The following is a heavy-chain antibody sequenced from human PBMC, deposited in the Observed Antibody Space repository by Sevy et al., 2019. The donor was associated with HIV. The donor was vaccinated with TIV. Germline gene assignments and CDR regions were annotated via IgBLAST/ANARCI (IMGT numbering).Heavy chain of an antibody. CDR2: IYTSGST. CDR1: GGSISSGSYY. Sequence: SETLSLTCTVSGGSISSGSYYWSWIWQPAGKGLEWIGRIYTSGSTNYNPSLKSRVTISVDTSKKQFSLKLSSVTAADTAVYYCARGSSSSWYSGWFDPWGQGTLVTVSS. CDR3: ARGSSSSWYSGWFDP. J-gene: IGHJ5*02. D-gene: IGHD6-13*01. V-gene: IGHV4-61*02.